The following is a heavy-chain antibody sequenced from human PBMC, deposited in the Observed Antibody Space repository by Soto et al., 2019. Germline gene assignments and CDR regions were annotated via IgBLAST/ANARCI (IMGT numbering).Heavy chain of an antibody. V-gene: IGHV2-70*01. CDR3: ARSSIPASPGSYYFDY. Sequence: SGPTLVNPTQTLTLTCTFSGFSLSTIGMCVSWIRQPPGKALEWLALIDWDDDKYYSTSLKTRLTNSKDTSKNQVVLTMTNMDPVDTATYYCARSSIPASPGSYYFDYWGQGTLVIVS. CDR1: GFSLSTIGMC. J-gene: IGHJ4*02. D-gene: IGHD6-6*01. CDR2: IDWDDDK.